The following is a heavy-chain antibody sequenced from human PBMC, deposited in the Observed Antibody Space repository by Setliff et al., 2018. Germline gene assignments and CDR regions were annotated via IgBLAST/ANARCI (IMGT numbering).Heavy chain of an antibody. CDR3: ARRDSTGYYGYSFDF. J-gene: IGHJ4*02. Sequence: SSETLSLTCTVSGDSISRSTYYWGWIRQSPGKGLDWIGTVDHSGNTFYNPSLKSRVTISVDTSKNQLSLELASVTAADTADYYCARRDSTGYYGYSFDFWGQGTLVTVSS. V-gene: IGHV4-39*01. CDR2: VDHSGNT. D-gene: IGHD3-22*01. CDR1: GDSISRSTYY.